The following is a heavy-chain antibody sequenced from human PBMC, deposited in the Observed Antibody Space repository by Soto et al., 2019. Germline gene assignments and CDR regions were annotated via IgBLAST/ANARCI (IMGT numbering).Heavy chain of an antibody. D-gene: IGHD6-13*01. Sequence: PSETLSLTCAVYGGSFSGYYWSWIRQPPGKGLEWIGEINHSGSTNYNPSLKSRVTISVDTSKNQFSLKLSSVTAADTAVYFCARGHSNSWYYFAFWGQGTLVTVSS. V-gene: IGHV4-34*01. CDR2: INHSGST. CDR3: ARGHSNSWYYFAF. J-gene: IGHJ4*02. CDR1: GGSFSGYY.